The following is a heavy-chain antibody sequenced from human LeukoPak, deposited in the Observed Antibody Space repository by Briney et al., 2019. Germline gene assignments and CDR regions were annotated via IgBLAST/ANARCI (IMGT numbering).Heavy chain of an antibody. D-gene: IGHD3-9*01. Sequence: NPGGSLRLSCAASGFTFTYAWMSWVRQAPGKGLEWVSLISGDGGSTYYADSVKGRFTISRDNAKNSLYLQMNSLRAEDTAVYYCARVPRPRNDFDWLLFAYWGQGTLVTVSS. CDR3: ARVPRPRNDFDWLLFAY. CDR1: GFTFTYAW. V-gene: IGHV3-69-1*01. CDR2: ISGDGGST. J-gene: IGHJ4*02.